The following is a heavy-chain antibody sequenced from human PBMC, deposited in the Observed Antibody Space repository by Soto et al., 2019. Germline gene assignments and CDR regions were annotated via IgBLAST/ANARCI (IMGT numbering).Heavy chain of an antibody. CDR2: ISGSGGST. D-gene: IGHD3-9*01. CDR3: AKDGLFYDILTGLV. J-gene: IGHJ6*02. V-gene: IGHV3-23*01. CDR1: GFTFSSYA. Sequence: GGSLRLSCAASGFTFSSYAMSWVRQAPGKGLEWVSAISGSGGSTYYADSVKGRFTISRDNSKNTLYLQMNSLRAEDTAVYYCAKDGLFYDILTGLVWGQGTTVTVSS.